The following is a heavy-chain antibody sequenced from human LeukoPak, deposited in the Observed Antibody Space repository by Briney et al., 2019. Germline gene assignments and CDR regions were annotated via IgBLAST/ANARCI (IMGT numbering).Heavy chain of an antibody. CDR3: ARGNRGVMLYYYYMDV. V-gene: IGHV4-39*01. J-gene: IGHJ6*03. CDR1: VDSIITNSYY. CDR2: FHYSGTP. D-gene: IGHD3-16*01. Sequence: AETLTLTCTVSVDSIITNSYYWNWIRQPPGKGLEWVASFHYSGTPYYSPSLNSRISIFLDTSKRQFSLKLSSVTAADTAVYYCARGNRGVMLYYYYMDVWGKGTTVTVSS.